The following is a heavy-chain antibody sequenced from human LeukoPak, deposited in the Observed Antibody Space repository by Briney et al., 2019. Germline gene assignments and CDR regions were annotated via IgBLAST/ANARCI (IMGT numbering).Heavy chain of an antibody. Sequence: GGSLRLSCAVSGFTFSSYWMSWVRQAPGRRPEWVANIKPDGSEKYYVDSVKGRFTISRDNAKNSLYLQMNSLRAEDTAVYYCAELGITMIGGVWGKGTTVTISS. CDR3: AELGITMIGGV. CDR1: GFTFSSYW. J-gene: IGHJ6*04. D-gene: IGHD3-10*02. V-gene: IGHV3-7*01. CDR2: IKPDGSEK.